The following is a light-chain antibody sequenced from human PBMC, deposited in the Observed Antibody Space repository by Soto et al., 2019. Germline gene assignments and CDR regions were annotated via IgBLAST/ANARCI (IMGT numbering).Light chain of an antibody. J-gene: IGKJ5*01. CDR2: GAS. V-gene: IGKV3-15*01. CDR1: QSVSSK. Sequence: EIVMTQSPATLSVSPGEGATLSCRASQSVSSKLAWYQQKPGQAPRLLIYGASTRATGIQARFSGSGSGTEFTLIISSLQSEDSAVYYCKQRHMWPITFGQGTRLEIK. CDR3: KQRHMWPIT.